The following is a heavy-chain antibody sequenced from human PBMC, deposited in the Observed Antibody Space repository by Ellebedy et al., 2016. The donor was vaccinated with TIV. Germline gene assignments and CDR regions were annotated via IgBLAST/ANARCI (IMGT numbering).Heavy chain of an antibody. D-gene: IGHD5-18*01. CDR1: GFTFSRFG. Sequence: PGGSLRLSFAASGFTFSRFGMHWVRQAPGKGLESVAAISYDGNNKYYGDSVKGRFTISRDNSKNTLSLQMNSLRGDDTAVYYCAKELHVDSAYWGQGTLVTVSS. CDR2: ISYDGNNK. CDR3: AKELHVDSAY. J-gene: IGHJ4*02. V-gene: IGHV3-30*18.